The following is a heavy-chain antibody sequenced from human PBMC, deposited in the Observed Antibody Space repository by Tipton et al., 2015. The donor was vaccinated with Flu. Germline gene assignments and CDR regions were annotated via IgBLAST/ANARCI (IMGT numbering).Heavy chain of an antibody. V-gene: IGHV4-34*01. CDR3: ARGLGVVVAVAFDI. CDR1: GGSFSGYY. Sequence: TLSLTCAVYGGSFSGYYWSWIRQPPGKGLEWIGEINHSGGTNYNPSLKSRVTISVDTSKNQFSLKLSSATAADTAVYYCARGLGVVVAVAFDIWGQGTMVTVSS. J-gene: IGHJ3*02. D-gene: IGHD2-15*01. CDR2: INHSGGT.